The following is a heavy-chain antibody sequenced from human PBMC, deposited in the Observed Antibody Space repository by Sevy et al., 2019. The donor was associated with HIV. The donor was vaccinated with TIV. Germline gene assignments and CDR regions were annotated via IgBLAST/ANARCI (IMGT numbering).Heavy chain of an antibody. Sequence: SETLSLTCTVSGGSIGSGGYYWSWIRQHPGKGLEWIGYIYYSGSTYYNPSLKSRVTISVDTSKNQFSLKLSSVTAADTAVYYCARDGIKRLDYWGQGTLVTVSS. J-gene: IGHJ4*02. D-gene: IGHD1-26*01. V-gene: IGHV4-31*03. CDR2: IYYSGST. CDR3: ARDGIKRLDY. CDR1: GGSIGSGGYY.